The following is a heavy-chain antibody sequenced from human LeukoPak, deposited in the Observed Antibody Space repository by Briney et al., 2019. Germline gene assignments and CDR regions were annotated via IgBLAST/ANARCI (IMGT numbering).Heavy chain of an antibody. V-gene: IGHV4-59*01. CDR2: VHSSGST. D-gene: IGHD3-9*01. Sequence: SETLFVPCSDSGGSISSLFRSWIRQLQGKGLEWIGYVHSSGSTKYNPSLKSRLIISVDVSKNQFSLKLRSVSVADTAVYYCARLAPGNYDILTGDPKVVFDYWGQGALVTVSS. CDR1: GGSISSLF. J-gene: IGHJ4*02. CDR3: ARLAPGNYDILTGDPKVVFDY.